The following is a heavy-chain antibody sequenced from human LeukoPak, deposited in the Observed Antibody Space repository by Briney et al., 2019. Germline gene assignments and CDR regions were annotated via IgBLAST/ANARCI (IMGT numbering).Heavy chain of an antibody. D-gene: IGHD3-9*01. CDR2: IYYSGST. Sequence: PSETLSLTCTVSGGSISSYYWSWIRQPPGKGLEWIGYIYYSGSTYYNPSLKSRVTISVDTSKNQFSLKLSSVTAADTAVYYCARGFNDILTGYRFGYWGQGTLVTVSS. CDR3: ARGFNDILTGYRFGY. J-gene: IGHJ4*02. V-gene: IGHV4-59*06. CDR1: GGSISSYY.